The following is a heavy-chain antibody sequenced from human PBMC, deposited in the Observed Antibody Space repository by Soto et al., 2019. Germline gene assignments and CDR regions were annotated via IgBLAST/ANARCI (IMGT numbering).Heavy chain of an antibody. J-gene: IGHJ4*02. CDR3: AREVYSYGFDY. V-gene: IGHV1-69*12. CDR2: IIPIFGTA. D-gene: IGHD5-18*01. CDR1: GGTFSSYA. Sequence: QVQLVQSGAEVKKPGSSVKVSSKASGGTFSSYAISWVRQAPGQGLEWMGGIIPIFGTAHYAQKFQGRVTITADESTSTAYMALSSLRSEDTAVYYCAREVYSYGFDYWGQGTLFTVSS.